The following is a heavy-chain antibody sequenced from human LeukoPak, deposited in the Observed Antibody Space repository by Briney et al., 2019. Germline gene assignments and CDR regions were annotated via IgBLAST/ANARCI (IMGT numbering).Heavy chain of an antibody. D-gene: IGHD6-13*01. Sequence: PSETLSLTCTVSGGSISSGGYYWSWIRQPPGKGLEWIGYIYHSGSTYYNPSLKSRVTISVDRSKNQFSLKLSSVTAADTAVYYCARAGYSSSWYWFDPWGQGTLVTVSS. CDR1: GGSISSGGYY. V-gene: IGHV4-30-2*02. J-gene: IGHJ5*02. CDR3: ARAGYSSSWYWFDP. CDR2: IYHSGST.